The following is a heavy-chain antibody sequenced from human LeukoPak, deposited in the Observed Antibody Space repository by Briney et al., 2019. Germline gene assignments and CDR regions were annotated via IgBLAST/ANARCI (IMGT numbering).Heavy chain of an antibody. V-gene: IGHV1-24*01. J-gene: IGHJ4*02. Sequence: ASAKVSCKVSGYTLTELSMHWVRQAPGKGLEWMGGFDPEDGETIYAQKFQGRVTMTEDTSTDTAYMELSSLRSEDTAVYYCATAGLDSSGWYGYFDYWGQGTLVTVSS. CDR1: GYTLTELS. CDR2: FDPEDGET. D-gene: IGHD6-19*01. CDR3: ATAGLDSSGWYGYFDY.